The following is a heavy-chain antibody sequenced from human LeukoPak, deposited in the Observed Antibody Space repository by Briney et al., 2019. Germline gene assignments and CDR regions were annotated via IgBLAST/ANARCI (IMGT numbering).Heavy chain of an antibody. CDR2: IIPIFGTA. Sequence: SVKVSCKASGGTFSSYAISWVRQAPGQGLEWMGGIIPIFGTANYAQKFQGRVTITADESTSTAYMELSSLRSEDTAVYYCASNWVTDYYYYGMDVWGKGTTVTVSS. J-gene: IGHJ6*04. CDR3: ASNWVTDYYYYGMDV. CDR1: GGTFSSYA. D-gene: IGHD4-23*01. V-gene: IGHV1-69*13.